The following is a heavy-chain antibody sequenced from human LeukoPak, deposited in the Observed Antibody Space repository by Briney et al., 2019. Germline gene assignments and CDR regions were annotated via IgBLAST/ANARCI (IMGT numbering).Heavy chain of an antibody. D-gene: IGHD4-17*01. CDR1: GFTFSSYA. J-gene: IGHJ4*02. Sequence: SGGSLRLSCAASGFTFSSYATSWVRQAPGKGLEWVPAISGSGGSTYYADSVKGRFTISRDNSKNTLYLQMNSLRAEDTAVYYCAKDATDYGDSYYFDYWGQGTLVTVSS. CDR3: AKDATDYGDSYYFDY. V-gene: IGHV3-23*01. CDR2: ISGSGGST.